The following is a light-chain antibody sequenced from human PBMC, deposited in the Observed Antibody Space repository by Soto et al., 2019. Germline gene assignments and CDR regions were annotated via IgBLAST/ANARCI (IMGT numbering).Light chain of an antibody. V-gene: IGKV1-5*03. CDR2: KAS. Sequence: DIQMTQSPSTLSASVGERVTITCRASQSISSRLAWYQQKQGKAPKYLIYKASSLESAVPSRCSGGGTGTELTLIISSLQPDAVATYYCQQYNSYPSTFGQGTRLEIK. J-gene: IGKJ5*01. CDR3: QQYNSYPST. CDR1: QSISSR.